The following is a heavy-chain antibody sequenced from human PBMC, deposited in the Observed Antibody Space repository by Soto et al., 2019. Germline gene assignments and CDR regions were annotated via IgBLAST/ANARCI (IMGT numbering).Heavy chain of an antibody. CDR3: ARDLQYSRLFYGMDV. CDR2: IYYIGST. CDR1: GGSISSSSYY. D-gene: IGHD6-13*01. Sequence: PSETLSLTCTVSGGSISSSSYYWGWIRQPPGKGLEWIGSIYYIGSTYYNPSLKSRVTISVDTSKNQFSLKLTSVTAADTAVYYCARDLQYSRLFYGMDVWGQGTTVTVSS. J-gene: IGHJ6*02. V-gene: IGHV4-39*07.